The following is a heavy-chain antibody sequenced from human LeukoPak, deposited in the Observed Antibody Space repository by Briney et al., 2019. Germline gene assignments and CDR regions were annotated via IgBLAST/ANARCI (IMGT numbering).Heavy chain of an antibody. D-gene: IGHD6-13*01. CDR2: ISSNGVNT. V-gene: IGHV3-23*01. J-gene: IGHJ3*02. CDR3: AKGVYSSSWDGFDI. CDR1: GFTFSTYA. Sequence: GGSLRLSCAASGFTFSTYATSWVRQAPGKGLAWVSTISSNGVNTYYADSVKGRFTISRDKSKNTLYLQMNSLRAEDTALYYCAKGVYSSSWDGFDIWGQGTTVTVSS.